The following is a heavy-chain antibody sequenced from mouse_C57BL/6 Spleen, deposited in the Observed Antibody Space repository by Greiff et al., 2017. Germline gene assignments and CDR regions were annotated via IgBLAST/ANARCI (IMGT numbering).Heavy chain of an antibody. CDR1: GYTFTDYY. CDR2: INPYNGGT. D-gene: IGHD2-5*01. CDR3: ARGVYYSKGDAMDY. V-gene: IGHV1-19*01. Sequence: SGPVLVKPGASVKMSCKASGYTFTDYYMNWVKQSHGKSLEWIGVINPYNGGTSYNQKFKGKATLTVDKSSSTAYMELNSLTSEDSAVYYCARGVYYSKGDAMDYWGQGTSVTVSS. J-gene: IGHJ4*01.